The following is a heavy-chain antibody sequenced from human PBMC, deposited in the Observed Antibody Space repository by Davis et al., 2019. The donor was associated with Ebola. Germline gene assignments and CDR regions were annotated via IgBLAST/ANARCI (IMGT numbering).Heavy chain of an antibody. J-gene: IGHJ4*02. CDR1: GGSFSGYY. CDR3: ARVLTGDYSPFDY. Sequence: MPSETLSLTCAVYGGSFSGYYWSWIRQPPGKGLEWIGYIYYSGSTNYNPSLKSRVTISVDTSKNQFSLKLSSVTAADTAVYYCARVLTGDYSPFDYWGQGTLVTVSS. D-gene: IGHD4-17*01. V-gene: IGHV4-59*01. CDR2: IYYSGST.